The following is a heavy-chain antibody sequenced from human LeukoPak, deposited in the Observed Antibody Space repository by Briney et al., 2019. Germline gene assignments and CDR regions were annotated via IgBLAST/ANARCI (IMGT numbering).Heavy chain of an antibody. Sequence: SETLSLTCTVSGGSISSSSYYWGWIRQPPGKGLEWIGSIYYSGSTYYNPSLKSRVTISVDTSKNQFSLKLSSVTAADTAVYYCARQFPHSAGYYFDYWGRGTLVTVSS. CDR1: GGSISSSSYY. D-gene: IGHD2-15*01. CDR3: ARQFPHSAGYYFDY. J-gene: IGHJ4*02. CDR2: IYYSGST. V-gene: IGHV4-39*01.